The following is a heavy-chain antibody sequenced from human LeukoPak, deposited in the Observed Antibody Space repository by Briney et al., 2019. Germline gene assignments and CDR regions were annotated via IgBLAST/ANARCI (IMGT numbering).Heavy chain of an antibody. V-gene: IGHV4-59*01. D-gene: IGHD5-12*01. CDR2: IHYSGST. CDR3: ARDLGRGYSGEFDF. CDR1: GGSMNNYY. J-gene: IGHJ4*02. Sequence: PETLSLTCTVSGGSMNNYYWSWIRQAPGKGLEWIGTIHYSGSTSYNISLKSRVTISLDTSKSQFSLRLTSVTAADTAVYYCARDLGRGYSGEFDFWGQGTLVTVSS.